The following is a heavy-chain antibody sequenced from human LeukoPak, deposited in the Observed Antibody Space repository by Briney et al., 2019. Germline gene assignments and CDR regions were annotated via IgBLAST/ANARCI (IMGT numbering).Heavy chain of an antibody. D-gene: IGHD3/OR15-3a*01. CDR3: ATNKDWAEAD. Sequence: NPSETLSLTCSVSDGSIRTYYWSGIRQSPGQGLEWIGNIYYRGDINYNPSLKSRVIISIDTSKNQFSLKVTSLTAADTAVYYCATNKDWAEADWGQGTLVIVSS. CDR1: DGSIRTYY. V-gene: IGHV4-59*03. J-gene: IGHJ4*02. CDR2: IYYRGDI.